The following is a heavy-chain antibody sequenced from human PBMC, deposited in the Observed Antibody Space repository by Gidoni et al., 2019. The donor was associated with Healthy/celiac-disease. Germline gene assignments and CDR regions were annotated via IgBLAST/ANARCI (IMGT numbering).Heavy chain of an antibody. CDR2: IRGRGGST. D-gene: IGHD5-18*01. Sequence: EVQLLESGGGLVQPGGSLRLSCSASRFTFSSYAISWVRQAPGKGVEWCSAIRGRGGSTYYADSGKGRFTISRDNSKNKLYLQMNSLRAEDTDVYYCAKMWIQLWLLFDYWGQGTLVTVSS. CDR3: AKMWIQLWLLFDY. J-gene: IGHJ4*02. CDR1: RFTFSSYA. V-gene: IGHV3-23*01.